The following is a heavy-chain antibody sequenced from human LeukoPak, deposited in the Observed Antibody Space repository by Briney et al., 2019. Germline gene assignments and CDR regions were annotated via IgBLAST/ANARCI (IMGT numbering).Heavy chain of an antibody. CDR3: AKVYSSGWTRSAFDI. J-gene: IGHJ3*02. CDR2: TVCGVST. V-gene: IGHV3-23*01. Sequence: TVCGVSTYYPDSVKGLFTISRDNSKNTLYLQMNSLRAEDTAVYYCAKVYSSGWTRSAFDIWGQGTMVTVSS. D-gene: IGHD6-19*01.